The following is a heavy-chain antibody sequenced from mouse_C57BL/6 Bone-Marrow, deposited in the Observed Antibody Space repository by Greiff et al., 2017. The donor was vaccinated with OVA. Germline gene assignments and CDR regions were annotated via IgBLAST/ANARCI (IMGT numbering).Heavy chain of an antibody. Sequence: VQLVESGAELAKPGASVKLSCKASGYTFTSYWMHWVKQRPGQGLEWIGYINPSSGYTKYNQKFKDKATLTADKSSSTAYMQLSSLTYEDSAVYYCARGITTVVNAMDDWGQGTSVTVSS. V-gene: IGHV1-7*01. CDR1: GYTFTSYW. J-gene: IGHJ4*01. CDR3: ARGITTVVNAMDD. CDR2: INPSSGYT. D-gene: IGHD1-1*01.